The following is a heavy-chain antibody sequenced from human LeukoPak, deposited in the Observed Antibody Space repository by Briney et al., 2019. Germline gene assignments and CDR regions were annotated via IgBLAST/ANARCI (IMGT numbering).Heavy chain of an antibody. J-gene: IGHJ4*02. D-gene: IGHD6-19*01. CDR1: GFTFSSYA. V-gene: IGHV3-23*01. Sequence: GGSLRLSCAASGFTFSSYAMRWVRQAPGKGLEWVSAISGSGGSTYYADSVKGRFTISRDNSKNTLYLQMNSLRAEDTAVYYCAKDQTGAGFYFDYWGQGTLVTVSS. CDR3: AKDQTGAGFYFDY. CDR2: ISGSGGST.